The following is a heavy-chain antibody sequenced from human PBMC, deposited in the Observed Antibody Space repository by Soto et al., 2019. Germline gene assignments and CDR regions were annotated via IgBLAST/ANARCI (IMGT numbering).Heavy chain of an antibody. V-gene: IGHV3-9*01. CDR2: ISWNSVNI. D-gene: IGHD3-10*01. CDR1: GFTFDDYA. Sequence: GGSLRLSCAASGFTFDDYAMHWVRQAPGKGLEWVSGISWNSVNIGYADSVKGRFTMSRDNAKNSLYLQMNSMRAEDTALYYCAKDVAPGGYYYYMDVWGEGTTVTVSS. CDR3: AKDVAPGGYYYYMDV. J-gene: IGHJ6*03.